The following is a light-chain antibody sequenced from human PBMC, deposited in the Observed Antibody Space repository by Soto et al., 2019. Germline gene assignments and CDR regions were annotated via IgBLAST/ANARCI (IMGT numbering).Light chain of an antibody. CDR3: QQRSSSPLT. CDR2: DAS. V-gene: IGKV3-11*01. CDR1: QGIGST. J-gene: IGKJ4*01. Sequence: EIVITHSPATLSVSPWEVATLSCGASQGIGSTLAWYQQKPGQAPRLLIYDASNRATGIPARFSGSGSGTDFTLTISSLEPEDFAVYYCQQRSSSPLTFGAGTKVDI.